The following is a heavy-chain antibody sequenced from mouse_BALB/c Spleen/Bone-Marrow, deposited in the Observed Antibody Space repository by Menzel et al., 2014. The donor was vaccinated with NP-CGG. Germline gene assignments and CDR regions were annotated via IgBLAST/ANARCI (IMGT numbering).Heavy chain of an antibody. CDR3: ARPGRLGRDWYFDY. D-gene: IGHD4-1*01. CDR2: INPNNGGT. V-gene: IGHV1-22*01. Sequence: VQLAESGPELVKPGASVKISCKTSGYSFTEYTMHWVKQRHGKSLEWIGRINPNNGGTSYNQKFKGKATLTVDKSSSTAYMELRSLTSEDSAVYYYARPGRLGRDWYFDYWCAETPVTDSS. CDR1: GYSFTEYT. J-gene: IGHJ1*01.